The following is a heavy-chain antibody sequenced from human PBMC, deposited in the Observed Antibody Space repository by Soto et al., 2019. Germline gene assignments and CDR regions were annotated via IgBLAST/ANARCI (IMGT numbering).Heavy chain of an antibody. Sequence: GWSLRLSCAASGFTFSSYAMSWVRQAPGKGLEWVSGISGSGGRTYYADSVKGRFTISRDNSKHTLYLQMNSLRAEDTAVYYCAKADDFWSGYHIYYYYGMDVWAKGPRSPSP. CDR3: AKADDFWSGYHIYYYYGMDV. D-gene: IGHD3-3*01. CDR2: ISGSGGRT. J-gene: IGHJ6*02. CDR1: GFTFSSYA. V-gene: IGHV3-23*01.